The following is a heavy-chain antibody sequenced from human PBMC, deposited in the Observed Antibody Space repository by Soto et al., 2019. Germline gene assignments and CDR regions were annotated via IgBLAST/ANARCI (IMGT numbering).Heavy chain of an antibody. J-gene: IGHJ6*02. CDR1: GYTFTSYG. CDR2: ISAYNGNT. V-gene: IGHV1-18*04. Sequence: QVQLVQSGAEVKKPGASVKVSCKASGYTFTSYGISWVRQAPGQGLEWMGWISAYNGNTNYAQKLQGRVTMTTDTSTSTAYMELRSLRSDDTAVYYCARDRRRAARPDYYYYGMDVWGQGTTVTVSS. D-gene: IGHD6-6*01. CDR3: ARDRRRAARPDYYYYGMDV.